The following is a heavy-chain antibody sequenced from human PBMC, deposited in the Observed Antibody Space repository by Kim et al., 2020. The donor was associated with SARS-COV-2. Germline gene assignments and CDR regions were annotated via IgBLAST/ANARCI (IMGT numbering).Heavy chain of an antibody. Sequence: GGSLRLSCAASGFTFSSYWMSWVRQAPGKGLEWVANIKQDGSEKYYVDSVKGRFTISRDNAKNSLYLQMNSLRAEDTAVYYCARDGDIVVVPAAMRWTPRYYYYGMDVWGQGTTVTVSS. CDR2: IKQDGSEK. D-gene: IGHD2-2*01. CDR3: ARDGDIVVVPAAMRWTPRYYYYGMDV. J-gene: IGHJ6*02. CDR1: GFTFSSYW. V-gene: IGHV3-7*03.